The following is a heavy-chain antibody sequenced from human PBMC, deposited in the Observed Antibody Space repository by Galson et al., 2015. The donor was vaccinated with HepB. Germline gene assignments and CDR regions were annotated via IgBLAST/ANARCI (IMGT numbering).Heavy chain of an antibody. CDR2: IYHSGST. Sequence: SETLSLTCAVSGYSISSGYYWGWIRQPPGKGLEWIGSIYHSGSTYYNPSLKSRVTISVDTSKNQFSLKLSSVTAADTAVYYCASFYDSSGYYRYWGQGTLVTVSS. D-gene: IGHD3-22*01. V-gene: IGHV4-38-2*01. CDR1: GYSISSGYY. J-gene: IGHJ4*02. CDR3: ASFYDSSGYYRY.